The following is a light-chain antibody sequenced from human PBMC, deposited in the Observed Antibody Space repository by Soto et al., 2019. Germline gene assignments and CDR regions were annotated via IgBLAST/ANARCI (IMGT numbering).Light chain of an antibody. Sequence: EILLTQSPCTLSLSPGERATLSCRASQSVSGSYLAWHQQKPGHAPSLLIYGASSRATGIPDTLTGSGSGTDFTLTISRLEPEDSAVYYCRQYGSTPTFGQGTKVDIK. CDR3: RQYGSTPT. CDR1: QSVSGSY. V-gene: IGKV3-20*01. J-gene: IGKJ1*01. CDR2: GAS.